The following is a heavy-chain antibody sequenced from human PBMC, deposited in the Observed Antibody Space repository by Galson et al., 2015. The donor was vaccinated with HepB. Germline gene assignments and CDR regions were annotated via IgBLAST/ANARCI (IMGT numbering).Heavy chain of an antibody. V-gene: IGHV3-73*01. CDR2: IRSKANSYAT. J-gene: IGHJ2*01. CDR1: GFTFSGSA. Sequence: SLRLSCAASGFTFSGSAMHWVRQASGKGLEWVGRIRSKANSYATAYAASVKGRFTISRDDSKNTAYLQMNSLKTEDTAVYYCILERYFDLWGRGTLVTVSS. CDR3: ILERYFDL.